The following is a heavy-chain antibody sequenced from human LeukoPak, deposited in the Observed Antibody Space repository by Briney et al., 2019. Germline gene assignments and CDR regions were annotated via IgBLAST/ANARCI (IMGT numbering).Heavy chain of an antibody. D-gene: IGHD6-19*01. CDR1: GYTFTGYY. CDR2: INPNSGGT. J-gene: IGHJ4*02. Sequence: ASVKVSCKASGYTFTGYYMHWVRQAPGQGLEWMGWINPNSGGTNYAQKFQGRVTMTRDTSISTAYMELSRLRSDDAAVYYCARDRTRTGYSSGWYHDYWGQGTLVTVSS. CDR3: ARDRTRTGYSSGWYHDY. V-gene: IGHV1-2*02.